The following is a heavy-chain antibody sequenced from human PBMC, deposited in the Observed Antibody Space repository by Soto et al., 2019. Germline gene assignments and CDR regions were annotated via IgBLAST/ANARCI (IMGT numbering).Heavy chain of an antibody. CDR2: IIPIFGTA. Sequence: SVKVSCKASGGTFSSYAISWVRQAPGQGLEWMGGIIPIFGTANYAQKFQGRVTITADESTSTAYMELSSLRSEDTAVYYCATDERWLPLPSYYGMDVWGQGTTVTVSS. CDR3: ATDERWLPLPSYYGMDV. V-gene: IGHV1-69*13. D-gene: IGHD5-12*01. J-gene: IGHJ6*02. CDR1: GGTFSSYA.